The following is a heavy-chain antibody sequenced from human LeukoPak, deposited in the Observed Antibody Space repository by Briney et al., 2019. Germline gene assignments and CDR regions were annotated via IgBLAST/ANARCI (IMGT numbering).Heavy chain of an antibody. J-gene: IGHJ4*02. V-gene: IGHV3-74*01. Sequence: PGGSLRLSCAASGFTFSSYWMHWVRQAPGKGLVWVSRINSDGSSTSYADSVKGRFTISRDNAKNTLYLQMNSLRAEDTALYYCARARGYYDSSGYYVTPYYFDYWGQGTLVTVSS. CDR2: INSDGSST. CDR1: GFTFSSYW. D-gene: IGHD3-22*01. CDR3: ARARGYYDSSGYYVTPYYFDY.